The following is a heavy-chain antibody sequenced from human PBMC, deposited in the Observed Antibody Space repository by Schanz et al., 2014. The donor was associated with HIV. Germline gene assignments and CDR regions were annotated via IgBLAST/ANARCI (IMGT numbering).Heavy chain of an antibody. V-gene: IGHV1-69*06. D-gene: IGHD2-2*02. CDR1: GGNGSSAA. CDR2: IIPIFDTT. J-gene: IGHJ4*02. CDR3: ARTYTGTSSSGPN. Sequence: QVQLVQSGAEVKKPGSAAKGERKASGGNGSSAAISWVRQAPGQGLEWMGGIIPIFDTTNYAQKFQGRVTITADKSTSTVYMDLSSLRSEDTAVYYCARTYTGTSSSGPNWGQGTLVTVSS.